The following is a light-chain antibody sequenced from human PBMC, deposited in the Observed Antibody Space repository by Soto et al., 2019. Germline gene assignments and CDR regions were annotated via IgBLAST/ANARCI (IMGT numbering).Light chain of an antibody. V-gene: IGLV2-14*01. Sequence: QSALTQPASVSGSTGQSITISCTGASSDVGGYNYVSWYQQQPGKAPKLMIYEVSNRPSGVSNRFSGSKSGNTASLTISGLQAEDEPDYYCSSYTSSSTLVFGTGTKLTVL. CDR3: SSYTSSSTLV. CDR1: SSDVGGYNY. J-gene: IGLJ1*01. CDR2: EVS.